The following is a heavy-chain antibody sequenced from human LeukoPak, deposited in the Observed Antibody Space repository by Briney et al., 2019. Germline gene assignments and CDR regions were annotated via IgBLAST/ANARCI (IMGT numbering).Heavy chain of an antibody. CDR3: ARGADYGDWDFDL. CDR2: IFHSGNT. CDR1: GGSISSGGYS. V-gene: IGHV4-30-2*01. J-gene: IGHJ2*01. Sequence: PSQTLCVTRAVSGGSISSGGYSWSWIRQPPGKGLEWIGYIFHSGNTYYNPSLKTRVTISLDRSQSQFSLKLTSVTAADTAVYYCARGADYGDWDFDLWGRGALV. D-gene: IGHD4-17*01.